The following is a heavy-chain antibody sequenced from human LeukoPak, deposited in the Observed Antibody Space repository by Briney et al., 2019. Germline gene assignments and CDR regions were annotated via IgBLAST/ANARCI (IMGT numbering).Heavy chain of an antibody. Sequence: GGSLRLSXAASGFTFSNYALTWVRQAPGRGLEWVSSISGVGPYYADSVKGRVTISRDNSKNTLYLQMNSLRVVDMAVYYCAKGSSSGWPYYFDYWGQGTLVTVSS. V-gene: IGHV3-23*01. D-gene: IGHD6-19*01. CDR3: AKGSSSGWPYYFDY. J-gene: IGHJ4*02. CDR2: ISGVGP. CDR1: GFTFSNYA.